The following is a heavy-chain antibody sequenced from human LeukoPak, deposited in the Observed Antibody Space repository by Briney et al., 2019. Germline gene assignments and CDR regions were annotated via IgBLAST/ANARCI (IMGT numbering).Heavy chain of an antibody. D-gene: IGHD2-2*01. Sequence: PGGSLRLSCAASGFTFSSYGMHWVRQAPGKGLEWVAFIRYDGSNKYYADSVKGRFTISRDNSKNTLYLQMNSLRAEDTAVYYCAKDGCSSTSCYRNGFDYWGQGTLVTVSS. CDR2: IRYDGSNK. CDR1: GFTFSSYG. V-gene: IGHV3-30*02. CDR3: AKDGCSSTSCYRNGFDY. J-gene: IGHJ4*02.